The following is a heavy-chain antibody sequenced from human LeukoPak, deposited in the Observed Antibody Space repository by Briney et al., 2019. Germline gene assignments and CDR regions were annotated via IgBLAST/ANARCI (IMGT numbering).Heavy chain of an antibody. D-gene: IGHD2-21*01. Sequence: SVKVSCKASGYTFTSYGISWVRQAPGQGLEWMGRIIPIFGTANYAQKFQGRVTITTDESTSTAYMELSSLRSEDTAVYYCARDRVKTLNWFDPWGQGTLVTVSS. CDR3: ARDRVKTLNWFDP. V-gene: IGHV1-69*05. CDR1: GYTFTSYG. CDR2: IIPIFGTA. J-gene: IGHJ5*02.